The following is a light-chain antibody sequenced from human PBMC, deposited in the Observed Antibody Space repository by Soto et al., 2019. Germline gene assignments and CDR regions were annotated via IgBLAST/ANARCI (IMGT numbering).Light chain of an antibody. J-gene: IGKJ1*01. Sequence: QGEGATLSWRASQSVSNNYLAWYQQKPGQAPRLLIYGASNRATGIPDRFSGSGSWTDFTLTYSRLEPDEHAGYYGLQYCSSAPFGEGTKVDIK. CDR2: GAS. CDR1: QSVSNNY. CDR3: LQYCSSAP. V-gene: IGKV3-20*01.